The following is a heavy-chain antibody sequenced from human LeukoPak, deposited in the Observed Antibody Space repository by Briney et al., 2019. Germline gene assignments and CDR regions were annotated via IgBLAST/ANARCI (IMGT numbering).Heavy chain of an antibody. CDR1: NGSISGSNW. J-gene: IGHJ4*02. CDR3: ARDSLSPFDY. Sequence: SETLSLTCEVSNGSISGSNWWSWLRQSPGKGLEWIGEIYHSGSTNYNPSLKSRVTISVDKSRNQFSLKLSSVTAADTAVYYCARDSLSPFDYWGQGILVTVSS. CDR2: IYHSGST. V-gene: IGHV4-4*02.